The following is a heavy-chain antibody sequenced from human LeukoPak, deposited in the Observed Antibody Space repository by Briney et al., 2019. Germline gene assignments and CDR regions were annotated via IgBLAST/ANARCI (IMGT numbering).Heavy chain of an antibody. Sequence: GGSLRLSCAASGFTFSSYSMNWDRQAPGKGLEWVSSISSSSSYIYYADSVKGRFTISRDNAKNSLYLQMNSLRAEDTAVYYCARDRAPNYYDSSGYPFDYWGQGTLVTVSS. D-gene: IGHD3-22*01. J-gene: IGHJ4*02. CDR1: GFTFSSYS. CDR3: ARDRAPNYYDSSGYPFDY. CDR2: ISSSSSYI. V-gene: IGHV3-21*01.